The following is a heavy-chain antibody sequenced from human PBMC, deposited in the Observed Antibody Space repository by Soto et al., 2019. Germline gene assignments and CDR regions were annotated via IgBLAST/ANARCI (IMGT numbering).Heavy chain of an antibody. D-gene: IGHD4-17*01. CDR3: ASDQEPTVTTYWFDP. Sequence: QVQLVESGGGVVQPGRSLRLSCAASGFTFSSYAMHWVRQAPGKGLEWVAVISYDGSNKYYADSVEGRFTISRDNSKNRMYLHMNSLRSEDTVVYYCASDQEPTVTTYWFDPWGQGTLVTVSS. CDR1: GFTFSSYA. V-gene: IGHV3-30-3*01. J-gene: IGHJ5*02. CDR2: ISYDGSNK.